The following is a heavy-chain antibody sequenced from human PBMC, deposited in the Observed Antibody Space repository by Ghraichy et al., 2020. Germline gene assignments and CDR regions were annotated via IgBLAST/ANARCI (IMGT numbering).Heavy chain of an antibody. CDR2: ISGSGDST. J-gene: IGHJ4*02. Sequence: GGSLRLSCAASGFTFSSYAMSWVRQAPGKGLEWVSTISGSGDSTYYADSVKGRFTISRDNSKNTLYLQMNSLRAEDTAVYYCAKGARYSSSWSVDYYDYWGQGTLATVSS. CDR1: GFTFSSYA. V-gene: IGHV3-23*01. D-gene: IGHD6-13*01. CDR3: AKGARYSSSWSVDYYDY.